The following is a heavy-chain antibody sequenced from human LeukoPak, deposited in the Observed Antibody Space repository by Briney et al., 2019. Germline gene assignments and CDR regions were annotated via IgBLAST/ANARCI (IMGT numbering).Heavy chain of an antibody. CDR1: GGSISDSYW. CDR3: ARTGYSSPPFDY. D-gene: IGHD3-9*01. CDR2: IYHSGSI. Sequence: PSQTLSLTCAVSGGSISDSYWWSWVRQPPGKGLEWIGEIYHSGSINYNPSLKSRVTMSVDKSKNQFSLKLTSVTAADTAVYHCARTGYSSPPFDYWGLGTLVTVSS. J-gene: IGHJ4*02. V-gene: IGHV4-4*02.